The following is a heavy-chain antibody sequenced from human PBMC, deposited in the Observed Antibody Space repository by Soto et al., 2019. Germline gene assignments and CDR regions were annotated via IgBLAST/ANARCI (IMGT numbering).Heavy chain of an antibody. V-gene: IGHV3-23*01. D-gene: IGHD1-26*01. CDR3: AREVGAPSGWLDP. Sequence: GGSLRLSCAASGFTFTNYAMTWVRQTPGKGLEWVSGISASGGLKYYADSVRGRFTVSRDNSKNILYLQMDNLRDEDTALYYCAREVGAPSGWLDPWGQGTQVTVSS. J-gene: IGHJ5*02. CDR1: GFTFTNYA. CDR2: ISASGGLK.